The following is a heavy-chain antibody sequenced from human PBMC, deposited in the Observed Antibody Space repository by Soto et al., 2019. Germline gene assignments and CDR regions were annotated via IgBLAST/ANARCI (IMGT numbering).Heavy chain of an antibody. Sequence: GGSLRLSCAASGFTVSSNYMSWVRQAPGKWLEWVSVIYTGGSTYYADSVKGRFTISRDNSKNKLYLQMNSLRAEDTAVYYCASHTYYDFWGGYSDAFDIWGQGXMVTV. J-gene: IGHJ3*02. V-gene: IGHV3-53*01. D-gene: IGHD3-3*01. CDR2: IYTGGST. CDR1: GFTVSSNY. CDR3: ASHTYYDFWGGYSDAFDI.